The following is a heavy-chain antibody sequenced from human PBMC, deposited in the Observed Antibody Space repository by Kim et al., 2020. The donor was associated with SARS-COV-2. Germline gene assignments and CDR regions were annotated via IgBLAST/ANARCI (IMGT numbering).Heavy chain of an antibody. V-gene: IGHV1-3*01. CDR2: NGNT. CDR3: ARAGIFDY. Sequence: NGNTKYSQKFQGRVTITRDTSASTAYMELSSLRSEDTAVYYCARAGIFDYWGQGTLVTVSS. J-gene: IGHJ4*02.